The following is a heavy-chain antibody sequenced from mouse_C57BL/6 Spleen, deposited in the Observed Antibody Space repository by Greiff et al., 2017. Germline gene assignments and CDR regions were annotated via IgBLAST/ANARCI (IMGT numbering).Heavy chain of an antibody. Sequence: VQLQQSGPELVKPGASVKISCKASGYAFSSSWMNWVKQRPGKGLVWIGRIYPGDGATNYNGKFKGKTTLTADKSSSTFCMQLSSLTSVDSAVYVCAYDYDAMDYWGQGTSVTVSS. D-gene: IGHD1-1*02. CDR3: AYDYDAMDY. V-gene: IGHV1-82*01. CDR2: IYPGDGAT. CDR1: GYAFSSSW. J-gene: IGHJ4*01.